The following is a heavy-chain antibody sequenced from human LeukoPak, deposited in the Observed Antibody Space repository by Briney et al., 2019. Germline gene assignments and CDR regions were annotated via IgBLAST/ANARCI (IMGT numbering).Heavy chain of an antibody. Sequence: ASVKVSCKASGFTFTSYDINWVRQATGQGLEWMGWMNPNSGNTGYAQKFQGRVTMTRNTSISTAYMELSSLRSEDTAVYYCARVYRTDFYYYMDVWGKGTTVTVSS. CDR1: GFTFTSYD. CDR2: MNPNSGNT. J-gene: IGHJ6*03. D-gene: IGHD4-11*01. CDR3: ARVYRTDFYYYMDV. V-gene: IGHV1-8*01.